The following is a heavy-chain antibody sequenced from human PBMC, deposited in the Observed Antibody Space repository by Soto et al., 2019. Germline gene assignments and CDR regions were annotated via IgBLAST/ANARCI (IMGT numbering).Heavy chain of an antibody. CDR1: GGSISSYY. J-gene: IGHJ6*02. V-gene: IGHV4-59*01. D-gene: IGHD3-16*02. CDR3: AREQLLYDYVWGSYRSMAGMDV. Sequence: SETLSLTCTVSGGSISSYYWSWIRQPPGKGLEWIGYIYYSGSTNYNPSLESRVTISVDTSKNQFSLKLSSVTAADTAVYYCAREQLLYDYVWGSYRSMAGMDVWGQGTTVTVSS. CDR2: IYYSGST.